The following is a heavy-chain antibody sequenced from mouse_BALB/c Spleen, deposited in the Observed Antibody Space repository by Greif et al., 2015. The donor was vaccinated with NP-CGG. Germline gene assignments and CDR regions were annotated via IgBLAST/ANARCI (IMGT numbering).Heavy chain of an antibody. J-gene: IGHJ2*01. V-gene: IGHV1-63*02. D-gene: IGHD2-4*01. CDR2: IYPGGGYT. Sequence: QVQLKESGAELVRPGTSVKISCKASGYTFTNYWLGWVKQRPGHGLEWIGDIYPGGGYTNYNEKFKGKATLTADTSSSTAYMQLSSLTSEDSAVYFCARITTGSYFDYWGQGTTLTVSS. CDR3: ARITTGSYFDY. CDR1: GYTFTNYW.